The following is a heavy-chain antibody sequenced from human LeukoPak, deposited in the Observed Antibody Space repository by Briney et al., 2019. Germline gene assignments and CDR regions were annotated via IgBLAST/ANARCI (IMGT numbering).Heavy chain of an antibody. J-gene: IGHJ3*02. Sequence: PGGSLRLSCAASGFTFSSYSMNWVSQAPGKGLEWVSSISSSSSYIYYADSVKGRFTISRDNAKNSLYLQMNSLRAEDTAVYYCASSQTDAFDIWGQGTMVTVSS. CDR3: ASSQTDAFDI. CDR1: GFTFSSYS. CDR2: ISSSSSYI. V-gene: IGHV3-21*01.